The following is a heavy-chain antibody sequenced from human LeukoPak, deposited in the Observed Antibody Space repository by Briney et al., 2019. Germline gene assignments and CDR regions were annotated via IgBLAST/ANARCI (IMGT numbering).Heavy chain of an antibody. CDR3: AKDSVSQNGIFDPFDI. J-gene: IGHJ3*02. V-gene: IGHV3-23*03. Sequence: GGSLRLSCGASGFTFRNYAMTWVRQAPGKGLEWVSSIEGDGSGTYYTDSARGRFIVSRDNSKNTLFLQMNRLRAEDAAVYYCAKDSVSQNGIFDPFDIWGQGTLVTVSS. CDR1: GFTFRNYA. CDR2: IEGDGSGT. D-gene: IGHD2-15*01.